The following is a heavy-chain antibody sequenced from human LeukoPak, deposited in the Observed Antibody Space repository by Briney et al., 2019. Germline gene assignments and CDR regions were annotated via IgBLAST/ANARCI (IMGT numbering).Heavy chain of an antibody. CDR2: VSAYDGSP. J-gene: IGHJ6*02. CDR3: ARGGRDGMDV. CDR1: GCSFTSYG. V-gene: IGHV1-18*01. Sequence: ASVKVSCKASGCSFTSYGFTWVRRAPGQGLEWMGWVSAYDGSPNYAQKIRGRVTMTTDASKNTVYMELRSLRFDDTAGYYCARGGRDGMDVWGQGTAFTVSS. D-gene: IGHD3-10*01.